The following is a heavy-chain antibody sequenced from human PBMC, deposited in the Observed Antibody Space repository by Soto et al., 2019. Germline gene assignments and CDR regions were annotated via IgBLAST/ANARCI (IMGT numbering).Heavy chain of an antibody. D-gene: IGHD3-10*01. V-gene: IGHV3-11*01. CDR2: ISFSSNI. Sequence: KPGGSLRLSCAASGFTFSDHYFTWIRQAPGKGLEWVSYISFSSNIYYADSVKGRFAISRDNSRNTLYLQMNSLTAEDTAVYYCANGRATYGLLTHDYWGQGTLVTVSS. J-gene: IGHJ4*02. CDR1: GFTFSDHY. CDR3: ANGRATYGLLTHDY.